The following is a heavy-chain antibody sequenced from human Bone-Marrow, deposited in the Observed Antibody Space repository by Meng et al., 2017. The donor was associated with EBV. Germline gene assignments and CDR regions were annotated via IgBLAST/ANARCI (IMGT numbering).Heavy chain of an antibody. D-gene: IGHD6-13*01. CDR3: ARRKAAQIDY. CDR2: IYHSGST. V-gene: IGHV4-4*02. Sequence: ALGRAKAAGTLSLTFAVSGGSISSSNWGSWVRQPPGKGLEWIGEIYHSGSTNYNPSLKSRVTISVDKSKNQFSLKLSSVTAADTAVYYCARRKAAQIDYWGQGTLVTVSS. J-gene: IGHJ4*02. CDR1: GGSISSSNW.